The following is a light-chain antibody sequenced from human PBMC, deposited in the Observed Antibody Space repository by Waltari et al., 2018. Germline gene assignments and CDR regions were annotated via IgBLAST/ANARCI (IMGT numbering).Light chain of an antibody. CDR2: DAS. J-gene: IGKJ2*01. CDR1: PSMNKW. Sequence: LPAYSGDKVTITCRSSPSMNKWLAWYQQKPGKAPSLLIFDASSLQSGVPFRFSGSGSGTEFTLTISSLQPDDYATYYCQQYNTYPYTFGQGTKLEIK. V-gene: IGKV1-5*01. CDR3: QQYNTYPYT.